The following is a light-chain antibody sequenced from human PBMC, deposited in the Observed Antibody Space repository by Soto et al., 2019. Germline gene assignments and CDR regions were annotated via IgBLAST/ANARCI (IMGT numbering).Light chain of an antibody. J-gene: IGLJ2*01. CDR1: SSDVGTYNY. CDR3: SSYTTSSTLV. CDR2: EVN. Sequence: QSALTQPASVSGSPGQSITISCTGTSSDVGTYNYVSWYQQHPGKAPKLMIYEVNSRPSGVSNRFSGSKSGNTASLTISGLQTEDEADYYCSSYTTSSTLVFGGGTKVTVL. V-gene: IGLV2-14*01.